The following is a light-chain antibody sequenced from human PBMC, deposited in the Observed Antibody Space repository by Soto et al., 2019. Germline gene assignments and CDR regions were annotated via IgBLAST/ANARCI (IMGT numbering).Light chain of an antibody. Sequence: EVVMTQSPATLSVSPGERATLSCRASQSVGSNFAWYQQKPGQAPRLLIYEASIRDTGFPARFSGSGSGTEFTLTISRLQSEDFAIYYCQQYDYWPLTFGGGTKVEIK. CDR3: QQYDYWPLT. CDR2: EAS. CDR1: QSVGSN. J-gene: IGKJ4*01. V-gene: IGKV3-15*01.